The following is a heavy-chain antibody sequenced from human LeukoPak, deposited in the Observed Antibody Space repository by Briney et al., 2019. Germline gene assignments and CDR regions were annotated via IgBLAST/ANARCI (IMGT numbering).Heavy chain of an antibody. CDR3: SRGPYCSSGSCYPDPDAFDI. J-gene: IGHJ3*02. Sequence: GRSLRLSCTASGFTFGDYAMAWVRQAPRKGLEWVGFIRSKSYGGTTEYAASVKGRFTISRDDSKSIAYLQMNSLKTEDTAVYYCSRGPYCSSGSCYPDPDAFDIWGQGTVVTFSS. CDR2: IRSKSYGGTT. V-gene: IGHV3-49*04. CDR1: GFTFGDYA. D-gene: IGHD2-15*01.